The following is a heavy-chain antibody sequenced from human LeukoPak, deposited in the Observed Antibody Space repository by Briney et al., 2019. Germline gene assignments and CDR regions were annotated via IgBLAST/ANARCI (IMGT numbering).Heavy chain of an antibody. J-gene: IGHJ6*02. CDR2: INPNSGGT. CDR1: GYTFTGYY. Sequence: GASVKVSCKASGYTFTGYYMHWVRQAPGQGLEWMGWINPNSGGTNYAQKFQGWVTMTRDTSISTAYTELSRLRSDDTAVYYCARERIAVAGTTYYYYYGMDVWGQGTTVTVSS. V-gene: IGHV1-2*04. CDR3: ARERIAVAGTTYYYYYGMDV. D-gene: IGHD6-19*01.